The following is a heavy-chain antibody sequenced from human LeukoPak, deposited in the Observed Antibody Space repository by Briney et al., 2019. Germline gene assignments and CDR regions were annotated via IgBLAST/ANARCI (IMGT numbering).Heavy chain of an antibody. J-gene: IGHJ6*03. CDR2: IYYGGST. CDR1: GGSISSSSYY. CDR3: ARQVGGGRYCYYMDV. Sequence: SETLSLTCTVSGGSISSSSYYWVWIRQPPGKGLEWIGNIYYGGSTYYNPSLNSRVTTSVDTSKNQFSLKLSSVTAADTAVYYCARQVGGGRYCYYMDVWGKGTTVTVSS. D-gene: IGHD1-26*01. V-gene: IGHV4-39*01.